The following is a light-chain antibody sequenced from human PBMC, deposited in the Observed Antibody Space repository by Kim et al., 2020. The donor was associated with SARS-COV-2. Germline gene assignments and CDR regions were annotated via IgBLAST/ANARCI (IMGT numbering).Light chain of an antibody. CDR3: QAWDSSPAV. Sequence: VSPGQTASITCSGDKLVNKYACWYQQKPGQSPVLVIYQDNKRPSGSPERFSGSNSGNTATLTISGTQALDEADYYCQAWDSSPAVFGGGTQLTVL. CDR1: KLVNKY. CDR2: QDN. V-gene: IGLV3-1*01. J-gene: IGLJ3*02.